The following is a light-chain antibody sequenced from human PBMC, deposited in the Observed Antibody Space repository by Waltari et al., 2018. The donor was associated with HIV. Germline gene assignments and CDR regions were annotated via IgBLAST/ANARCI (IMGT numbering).Light chain of an antibody. CDR3: AGWDESLSGVI. Sequence: QSVLTQPPSTSGTPGQKVTISCPGSSSNIGTNNLTWYQKLPGPAPKLLIYSNDQRPSGVPDRFSGSKSGASASLAIIGLRSGDEGDYYCAGWDESLSGVIFGGGTKLSVL. CDR2: SND. J-gene: IGLJ2*01. V-gene: IGLV1-47*02. CDR1: SSNIGTNN.